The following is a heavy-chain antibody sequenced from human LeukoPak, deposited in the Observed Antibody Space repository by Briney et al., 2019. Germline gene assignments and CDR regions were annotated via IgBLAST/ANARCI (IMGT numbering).Heavy chain of an antibody. D-gene: IGHD3-10*01. Sequence: PGGSPRLSCAASGFTFSSYWLHWVRQAPGKGPVWVSRINTDGSTTSYADSVKGRFTISRDNAKNTVYLQMNSLRAEDTAVYYCRCGSGAFDIWGGGTVDTVSS. J-gene: IGHJ3*02. CDR1: GFTFSSYW. CDR2: INTDGSTT. CDR3: RCGSGAFDI. V-gene: IGHV3-74*01.